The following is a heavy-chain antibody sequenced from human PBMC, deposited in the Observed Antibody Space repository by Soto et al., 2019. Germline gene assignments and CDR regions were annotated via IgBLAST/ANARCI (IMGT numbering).Heavy chain of an antibody. CDR3: ARDPRAVGATADWFDP. J-gene: IGHJ5*02. D-gene: IGHD1-26*01. V-gene: IGHV1-69*01. CDR1: GGTFSSYA. CDR2: IIPIFGTA. Sequence: QVQLVQSGAEVKKPGSSVKVSCKASGGTFSSYAISWVRQAPGQGLEWMGGIIPIFGTANYAQKFQGRVTITADESTSTAYMELSSLRSEDTAVYYCARDPRAVGATADWFDPWGQGTPVTVSS.